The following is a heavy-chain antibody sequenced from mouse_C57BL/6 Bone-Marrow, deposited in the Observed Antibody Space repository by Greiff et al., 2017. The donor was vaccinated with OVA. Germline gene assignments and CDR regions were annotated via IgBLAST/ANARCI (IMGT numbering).Heavy chain of an antibody. Sequence: QVQLQQSGAELVKPGASVKLSCKASGYNFTSYWMQWVKQRPGQGLEWIGEIDPSDSYTNYNPKFKGKATLTVDTSSSTAYMQLSSLTSEDSAVYYCARGGNYFDYWGQGTTLTVSS. J-gene: IGHJ2*01. D-gene: IGHD1-1*02. CDR2: IDPSDSYT. CDR1: GYNFTSYW. V-gene: IGHV1-50*01. CDR3: ARGGNYFDY.